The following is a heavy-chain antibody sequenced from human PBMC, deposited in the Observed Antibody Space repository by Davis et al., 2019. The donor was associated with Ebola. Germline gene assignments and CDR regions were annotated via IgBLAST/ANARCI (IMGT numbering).Heavy chain of an antibody. CDR1: GGPISSDHW. Sequence: PSDTLSPTCAVPGGPISSDHWWTSVRQPPGKGLQWIGEIDHGGTTNYDPSLKSRVTISLDKSKNQFSLKLTSVTAADTAVYYCGRGPYGLDAWGQGTTVTVSS. V-gene: IGHV4-4*02. J-gene: IGHJ6*02. CDR2: IDHGGTT. CDR3: GRGPYGLDA.